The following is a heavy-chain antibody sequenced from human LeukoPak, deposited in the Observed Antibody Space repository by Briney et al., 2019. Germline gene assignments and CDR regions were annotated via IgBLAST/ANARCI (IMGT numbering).Heavy chain of an antibody. Sequence: GGPLRLSCAASGLTFSSYSMHWVRQAPGKGLEWVALIWNDGSNKYYADSVKGRFTISRDNSKNTLYLQMNSLRAEDTAVYYCARDFYSSSSGGSVYWGQGSLVTVSS. D-gene: IGHD6-6*01. CDR3: ARDFYSSSSGGSVY. CDR2: IWNDGSNK. J-gene: IGHJ4*02. CDR1: GLTFSSYS. V-gene: IGHV3-33*01.